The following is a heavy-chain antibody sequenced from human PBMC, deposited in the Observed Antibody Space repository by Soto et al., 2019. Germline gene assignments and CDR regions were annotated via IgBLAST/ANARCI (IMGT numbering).Heavy chain of an antibody. CDR2: IYSGGTP. J-gene: IGHJ6*03. Sequence: EVQLVESGGDLVQPGGSLRLSCAASGFTVSTFYMTWVRQAPGKGLEWVSVIYSGGTPYYTDSVKGRFTISRDSSENTLYLKMNSLRAEDSAVYYCARWSGIYYFYMDVWGKGTTVTVSS. CDR3: ARWSGIYYFYMDV. CDR1: GFTVSTFY. V-gene: IGHV3-66*01. D-gene: IGHD5-12*01.